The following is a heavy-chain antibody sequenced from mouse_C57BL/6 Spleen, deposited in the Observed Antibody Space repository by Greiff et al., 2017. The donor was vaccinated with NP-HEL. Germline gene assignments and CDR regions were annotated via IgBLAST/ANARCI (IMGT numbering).Heavy chain of an antibody. CDR1: GYSFTSYY. CDR2: IYPGSGNT. Sequence: VQLQQSGPELVKPGASVKISCKASGYSFTSYYIHWVKQRPGQGLEWIGWIYPGSGNTKYNEKFKGKATLTADTSSSTAYMQLSSLTSEDSAVYYCARGPVVATDYAMDYWGQGTSVTVSS. D-gene: IGHD1-1*01. CDR3: ARGPVVATDYAMDY. J-gene: IGHJ4*01. V-gene: IGHV1-66*01.